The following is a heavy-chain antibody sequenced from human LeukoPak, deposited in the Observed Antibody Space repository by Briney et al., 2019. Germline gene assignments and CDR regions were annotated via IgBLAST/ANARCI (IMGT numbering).Heavy chain of an antibody. CDR3: ARGERSNGYYAPFDY. CDR1: GFTFSSYW. J-gene: IGHJ4*02. Sequence: PGGSLRLSCAASGFTFSSYWMHWVRQAPGQGLVWVSRISSDGSSTSYADSVKGRFTISRDNAKNTLYLQMNSLRAEDTAVYYCARGERSNGYYAPFDYWGQGTLVTVSS. V-gene: IGHV3-74*01. D-gene: IGHD3-3*01. CDR2: ISSDGSST.